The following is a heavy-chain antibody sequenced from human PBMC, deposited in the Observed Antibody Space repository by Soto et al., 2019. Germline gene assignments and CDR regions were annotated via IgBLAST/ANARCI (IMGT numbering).Heavy chain of an antibody. D-gene: IGHD2-2*01. V-gene: IGHV1-18*04. Sequence: ASVKVSCKASGYTFTSYGISWVRQAPGQGLEWMGWISDYNGNTNYAQKLQGRVTMTTDTSTSTAYMELRSLRSDDTAVYYCARAYCSSTSCRQSNWFDPWGQGTLVTVSS. J-gene: IGHJ5*02. CDR3: ARAYCSSTSCRQSNWFDP. CDR2: ISDYNGNT. CDR1: GYTFTSYG.